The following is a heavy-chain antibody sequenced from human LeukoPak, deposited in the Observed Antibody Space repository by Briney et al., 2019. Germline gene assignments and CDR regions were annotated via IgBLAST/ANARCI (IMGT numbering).Heavy chain of an antibody. CDR2: ISAYNGNT. D-gene: IGHD3-22*01. V-gene: IGHV1-18*01. J-gene: IGHJ4*02. CDR1: GYTFTSYG. Sequence: GASVKVSCKASGYTFTSYGISWVRQAPGQGLEWMGWISAYNGNTDYAQKLQGRVTMTTDTSTSTAYMELRSLRSDDTAVYYCARAYYYDSRGVFDYWGQGTLVTVSS. CDR3: ARAYYYDSRGVFDY.